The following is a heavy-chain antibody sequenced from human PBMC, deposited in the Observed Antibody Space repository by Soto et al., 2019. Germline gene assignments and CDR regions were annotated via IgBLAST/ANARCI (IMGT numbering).Heavy chain of an antibody. CDR2: ISYDGSNK. Sequence: GGSLRLSCAASGFTFSSYAMHWVRQAPGKGLEWVAVISYDGSNKYYADSVKGRFTISRDNSKNTLYLQMSSLRVDDTAVYYCARSSGDYIESREFDYWGQGTLVTVSS. CDR1: GFTFSSYA. V-gene: IGHV3-30*14. D-gene: IGHD7-27*01. CDR3: ARSSGDYIESREFDY. J-gene: IGHJ4*02.